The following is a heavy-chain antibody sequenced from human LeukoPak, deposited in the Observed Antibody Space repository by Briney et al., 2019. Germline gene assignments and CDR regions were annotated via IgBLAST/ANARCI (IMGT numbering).Heavy chain of an antibody. V-gene: IGHV4-59*08. CDR3: ARSQNYYGSGDY. Sequence: SETLSLTCTVSGASISSFYWSWIRQAPGLGLEWLGYIYYTGSTNYNPSFKGRIALSVDTSKNQFSLKLSSVTAADTAMYYCARSQNYYGSGDYWSQGTLVTVSS. CDR2: IYYTGST. CDR1: GASISSFY. J-gene: IGHJ4*02. D-gene: IGHD3-10*01.